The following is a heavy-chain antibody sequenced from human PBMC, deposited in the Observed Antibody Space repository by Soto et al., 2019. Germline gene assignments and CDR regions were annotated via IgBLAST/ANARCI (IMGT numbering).Heavy chain of an antibody. J-gene: IGHJ4*02. V-gene: IGHV1-69*13. Sequence: SVKVSCKASGGSFSNYVITWVRQAPGQGLEWMGGIIPLFGTANYAQKFQGRVTITADESTSTAYMELSSLRSEDTAVYYCARPTTGGFWSGAPGYWGQGTLVTVSS. CDR2: IIPLFGTA. D-gene: IGHD3-3*01. CDR1: GGSFSNYV. CDR3: ARPTTGGFWSGAPGY.